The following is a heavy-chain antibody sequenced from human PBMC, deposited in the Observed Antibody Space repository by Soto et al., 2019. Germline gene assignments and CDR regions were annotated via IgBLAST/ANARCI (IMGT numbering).Heavy chain of an antibody. CDR2: ISSSSSTI. CDR1: GFNFSSYS. J-gene: IGHJ5*01. Sequence: GGSLRLSCAASGFNFSSYSMNWVRQAPGKGLEWVSYISSSSSTIYYADSVKGQFTISRDNAKNSLYLQMNSLRAEDTAVYYCARDWRDCTNGVCYTTFDCWGQGTLVTVSS. V-gene: IGHV3-48*01. CDR3: ARDWRDCTNGVCYTTFDC. D-gene: IGHD2-8*01.